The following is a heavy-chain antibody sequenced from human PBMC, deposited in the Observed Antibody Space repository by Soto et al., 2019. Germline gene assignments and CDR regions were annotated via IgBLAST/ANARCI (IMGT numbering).Heavy chain of an antibody. Sequence: QVQLVQSGAEVKKPGSSVKVSCKASGGTFSSYAISWVRQAPGQGLEWMGGIIPIFGTANYAQKFQGRVTITADESTSTAYMELSSLRSEDTAVYYCANSLRRVRGLNYYYYGMDVWGQGTTVTVSS. CDR1: GGTFSSYA. J-gene: IGHJ6*02. CDR2: IIPIFGTA. V-gene: IGHV1-69*01. CDR3: ANSLRRVRGLNYYYYGMDV. D-gene: IGHD3-10*01.